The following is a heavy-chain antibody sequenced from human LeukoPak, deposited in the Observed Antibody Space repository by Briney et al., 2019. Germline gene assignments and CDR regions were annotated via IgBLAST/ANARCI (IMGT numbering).Heavy chain of an antibody. J-gene: IGHJ3*02. Sequence: GGSLRLSCAASGFTFSSYWMSWVRQAPGKGLERVANIKQDGSEKYYVDSVKGRFTISRDNAKNSLYLQMNSLRAEDTAVYYCARASAIEWARRAGGAFDIWGQGTMVTVSS. CDR3: ARASAIEWARRAGGAFDI. CDR2: IKQDGSEK. CDR1: GFTFSSYW. V-gene: IGHV3-7*01. D-gene: IGHD1-26*01.